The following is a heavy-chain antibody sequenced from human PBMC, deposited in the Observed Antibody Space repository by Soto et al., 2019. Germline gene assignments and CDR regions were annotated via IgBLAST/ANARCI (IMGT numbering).Heavy chain of an antibody. Sequence: EVQLLESGGGLVQPGGSLRLSCAAYGFTFSSYAMTWVRQAPGKGLEWVSAISGSGGGTYYADSVKGRFTISRDNSKNTLYLQMNSLRAEDTAVYYCAKDLQDSNADYFDYWGQGTLVTVSS. CDR3: AKDLQDSNADYFDY. D-gene: IGHD4-4*01. V-gene: IGHV3-23*01. J-gene: IGHJ4*02. CDR1: GFTFSSYA. CDR2: ISGSGGGT.